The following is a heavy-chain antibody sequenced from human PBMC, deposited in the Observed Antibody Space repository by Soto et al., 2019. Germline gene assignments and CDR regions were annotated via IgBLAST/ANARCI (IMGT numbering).Heavy chain of an antibody. V-gene: IGHV4-59*08. D-gene: IGHD6-13*01. CDR1: GGSISHYY. CDR2: VYYSGST. CDR3: ASPLRYSTSWYFDL. J-gene: IGHJ2*01. Sequence: QVQLQESGPGLVKPSETLSLTCTVSGGSISHYYWSWIRQPPGQGLEWVGYVYYSGSTNYNPSPGSRVTMSVDTSKNQFPLKLTSVTAADTAVYYCASPLRYSTSWYFDLWGRGTLVTVSS.